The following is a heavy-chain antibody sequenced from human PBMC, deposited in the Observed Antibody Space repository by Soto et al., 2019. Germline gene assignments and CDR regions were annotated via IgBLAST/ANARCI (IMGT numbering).Heavy chain of an antibody. CDR2: INAGNGNT. V-gene: IGHV1-3*01. J-gene: IGHJ4*02. CDR3: ARGPINMIGYYFDY. D-gene: IGHD3-10*02. CDR1: GYTFTTYA. Sequence: ASVKVSCKASGYTFTTYAMHWVRQAPGQRLEWMGWINAGNGNTKYSQKFQGRVTITRDTSASTAYMELSSLRSEDTAVYYCARGPINMIGYYFDYWGQGTLVTVSS.